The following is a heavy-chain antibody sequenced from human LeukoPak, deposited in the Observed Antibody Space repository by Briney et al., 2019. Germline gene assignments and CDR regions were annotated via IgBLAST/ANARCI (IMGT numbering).Heavy chain of an antibody. D-gene: IGHD4-17*01. CDR2: IFHSGTT. CDR3: GRNGYYSADY. CDR1: GVSISSGYW. J-gene: IGHJ4*02. V-gene: IGHV4-4*02. Sequence: SETLSLTCAVSGVSISSGYWWSWDRQSPGKGLEWIGEIFHSGTTNHNPSLKSRATISVDVSRNQFSLNLTSVTAADTAIYYCGRNGYYSADYWGQGTLVTVSS.